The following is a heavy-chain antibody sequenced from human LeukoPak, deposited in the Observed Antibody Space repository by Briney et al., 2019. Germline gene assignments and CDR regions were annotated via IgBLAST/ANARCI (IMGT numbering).Heavy chain of an antibody. CDR2: ITYDGKNN. CDR1: GFSFSNYG. Sequence: GESLKISCAASGFSFSNYGMHWVRQAPGKGLEWVAIITYDGKNNYYADSVRGRFTISRDNSKDTLDLQMNSLRAEDTAMYYCAKDDGEQRLESIDYWGQGTLVTVSS. D-gene: IGHD4-17*01. CDR3: AKDDGEQRLESIDY. J-gene: IGHJ4*02. V-gene: IGHV3-30*18.